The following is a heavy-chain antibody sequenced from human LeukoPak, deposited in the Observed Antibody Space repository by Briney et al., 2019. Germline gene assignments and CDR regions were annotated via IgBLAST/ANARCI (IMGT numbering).Heavy chain of an antibody. D-gene: IGHD5-12*01. V-gene: IGHV3-30*18. CDR3: AKDPWGSGYAYYFDY. CDR2: ISYDGSNK. CDR1: GFTFSSYG. Sequence: GRSLRLSCAASGFTFSSYGMHWVRQAPGKGLEWGAVISYDGSNKYYADSVKGRFTISRDNSKNTLYLQMNSLRAEDTAVYYCAKDPWGSGYAYYFDYWGQGTLVTVSS. J-gene: IGHJ4*02.